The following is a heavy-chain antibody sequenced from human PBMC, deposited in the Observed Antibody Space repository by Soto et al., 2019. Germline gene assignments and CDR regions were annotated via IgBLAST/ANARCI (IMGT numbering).Heavy chain of an antibody. J-gene: IGHJ6*02. Sequence: GASVKVSCKASGYIFTSYYIHWVRQAPGQGLEWMGIINPSGGSTSYAQEFQGRVTMTRDTSTSTVYMDLSSLRSEDTAVYFCARGRELRSDSSVYYSVEKYQYYGMDVWGQGTTVTVSS. CDR2: INPSGGST. D-gene: IGHD3-22*01. CDR3: ARGRELRSDSSVYYSVEKYQYYGMDV. CDR1: GYIFTSYY. V-gene: IGHV1-46*01.